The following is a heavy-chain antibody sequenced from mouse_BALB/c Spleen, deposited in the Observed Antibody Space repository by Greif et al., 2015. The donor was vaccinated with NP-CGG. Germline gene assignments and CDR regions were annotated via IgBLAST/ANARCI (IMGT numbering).Heavy chain of an antibody. CDR3: ARDTYDGYTWFAY. V-gene: IGHV2-9*02. J-gene: IGHJ3*01. D-gene: IGHD2-3*01. CDR1: GFSLTSYG. CDR2: IWAGGST. Sequence: VKLVESGPGLVAPSQSLSITCTVSGFSLTSYGVHWVRQPPGKGLEWLGVIWAGGSTNYNSALMSRLSISKDNSKSQVFLKMNSLQTDDTAMYYCARDTYDGYTWFAYWGQGTLVTVSA.